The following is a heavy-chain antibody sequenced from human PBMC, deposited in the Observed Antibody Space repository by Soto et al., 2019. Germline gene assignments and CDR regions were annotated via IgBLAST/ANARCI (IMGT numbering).Heavy chain of an antibody. J-gene: IGHJ6*02. CDR2: IWYDGSKK. Sequence: PGGSLRLSCAASGFTFSGYGMHWVRQAPGKGLEWVAVIWYDGSKKYYADSVKGRFTISRDNSKNTLYLQMNSLRAEDTAVYYCARDLYSRSYYGMDVWGQGTTVTVS. V-gene: IGHV3-33*01. CDR3: ARDLYSRSYYGMDV. D-gene: IGHD1-26*01. CDR1: GFTFSGYG.